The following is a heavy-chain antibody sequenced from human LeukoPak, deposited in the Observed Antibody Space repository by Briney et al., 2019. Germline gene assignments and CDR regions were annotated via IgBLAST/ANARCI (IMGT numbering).Heavy chain of an antibody. V-gene: IGHV4-39*07. D-gene: IGHD3-10*01. CDR3: ARERFGDLVRRGPGWFDP. CDR2: IYYSGST. Sequence: SETLSLTCTVSGASFTSSACYWAWIRQPPGKGLEWIGSIYYSGSTFYNPSLKGRVTISVDTSKNQFSLNLSSVTAADTAAYYCARERFGDLVRRGPGWFDPWGQGTLVTVSS. J-gene: IGHJ5*02. CDR1: GASFTSSACY.